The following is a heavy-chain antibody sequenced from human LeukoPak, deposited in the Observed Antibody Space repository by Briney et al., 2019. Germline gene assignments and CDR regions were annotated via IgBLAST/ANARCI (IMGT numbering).Heavy chain of an antibody. V-gene: IGHV1-69*02. D-gene: IGHD2/OR15-2a*01. Sequence: VASVKVSCKSSGDTFSTYTFNWVRQAPGQGLEWMGRIIPLLGIVDYAQRFLGRVTITADKSTSTSYMELSSLRSDDTAVYYCASGQQYCTTSTCSLNWFDPWGQGTLVTVSS. J-gene: IGHJ5*02. CDR3: ASGQQYCTTSTCSLNWFDP. CDR1: GDTFSTYT. CDR2: IIPLLGIV.